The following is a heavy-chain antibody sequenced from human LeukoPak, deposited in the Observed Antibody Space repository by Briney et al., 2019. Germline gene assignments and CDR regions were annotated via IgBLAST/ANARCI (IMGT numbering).Heavy chain of an antibody. CDR3: ARGPGITIFGVVIPTYWYFDL. J-gene: IGHJ2*01. CDR1: GYTFTSYA. Sequence: ASVKVSCKASGYTFTSYAMNWVRQAPGQGLEWKGWINTNTGNPTYAQGFTGRFVFSLDTSVSTAYLQISSLKAEDTAVYYCARGPGITIFGVVIPTYWYFDLWGRGTLVTVSS. CDR2: INTNTGNP. D-gene: IGHD3-3*01. V-gene: IGHV7-4-1*02.